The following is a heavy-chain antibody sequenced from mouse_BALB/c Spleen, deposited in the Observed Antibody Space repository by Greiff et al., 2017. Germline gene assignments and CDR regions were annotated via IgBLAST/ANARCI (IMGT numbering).Heavy chain of an antibody. CDR3: ASVYYGSSYSAMDY. J-gene: IGHJ4*01. V-gene: IGHV2-9*02. Sequence: QVQLKQSGPGLVAPSQSLSITCTVSGFSLTSYGVHWVRQPPGKGLEWLGVIRAGGSTNYNSALMSRLSISKDNSKSQVFLKMNSLQTDDTAMYYCASVYYGSSYSAMDYWGPGTSVTVSS. CDR1: GFSLTSYG. D-gene: IGHD1-1*01. CDR2: IRAGGST.